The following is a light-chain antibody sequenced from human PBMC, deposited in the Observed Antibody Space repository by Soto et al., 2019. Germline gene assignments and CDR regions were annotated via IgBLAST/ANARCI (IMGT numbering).Light chain of an antibody. J-gene: IGKJ1*01. Sequence: DIQMTQTPATLSAFAGDRVTITCRASLTIGDSLSWFQQKAGKPPTLLIYGASALQSGVPARFSGSGSGTDFTLTISNMQREDFATYYCLQTYNLPRTFGQGTKVDIK. V-gene: IGKV1-39*01. CDR1: LTIGDS. CDR3: LQTYNLPRT. CDR2: GAS.